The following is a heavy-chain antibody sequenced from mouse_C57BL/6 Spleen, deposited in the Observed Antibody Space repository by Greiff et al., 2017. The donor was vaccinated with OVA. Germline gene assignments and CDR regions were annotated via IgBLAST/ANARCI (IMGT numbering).Heavy chain of an antibody. CDR1: GYTFTDYE. CDR2: IDPETGGT. Sequence: QVQLQQSGAELVRPGASVTLSCKASGYTFTDYEMHWVKQTPVHGLEWIGAIDPETGGTAYNQKFTGKAILTADKSSSTAYMELRSLTSEDSAVYYCTKGIITTVVATPGFAYWGQGTLVTVSA. J-gene: IGHJ3*01. V-gene: IGHV1-15*01. D-gene: IGHD1-1*01. CDR3: TKGIITTVVATPGFAY.